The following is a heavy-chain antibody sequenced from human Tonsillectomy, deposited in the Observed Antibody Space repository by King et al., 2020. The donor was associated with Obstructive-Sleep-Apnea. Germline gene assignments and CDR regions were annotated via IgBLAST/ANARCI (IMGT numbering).Heavy chain of an antibody. V-gene: IGHV4-39*07. Sequence: LQLQESGPGLVKPSETLSLTCTVSAGSISSSSYYWGWIRQPPGKGLEWIGSCYYSGTTYYNPYLKRRVTISLDTSKNQFSRKLNSGTATDTAVYYCARGTWAPVWGQGTLVTVSS. CDR2: CYYSGTT. D-gene: IGHD1/OR15-1a*01. CDR1: AGSISSSSYY. CDR3: ARGTWAPV. J-gene: IGHJ4*02.